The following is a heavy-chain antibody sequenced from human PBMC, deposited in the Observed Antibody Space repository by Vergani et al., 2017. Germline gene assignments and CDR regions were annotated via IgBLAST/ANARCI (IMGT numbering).Heavy chain of an antibody. V-gene: IGHV4-61*01. J-gene: IGHJ5*02. D-gene: IGHD3-3*01. CDR3: ARVPDYDFWLDP. CDR1: GGSVSSGSYY. Sequence: QVQLQESGPGLVKPSETLSLTCTVSGGSVSSGSYYWSWIRQPPGKGLEWIGYIYYSGSTNYNPSRKSRVTISVDTSKNQFSLKLSSVTAADAAVYYCARVPDYDFWLDPWGQGTLVTVSS. CDR2: IYYSGST.